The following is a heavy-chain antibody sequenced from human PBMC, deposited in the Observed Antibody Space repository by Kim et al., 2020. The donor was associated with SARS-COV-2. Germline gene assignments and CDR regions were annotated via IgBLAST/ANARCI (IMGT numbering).Heavy chain of an antibody. J-gene: IGHJ5*01. CDR3: ARGGGSGYSYGYWFAY. CDR2: INHSGST. V-gene: IGHV4-34*01. Sequence: SETLSLTCAVYGGSFSGYYWSWIRQPPGKGLEWIGEINHSGSTNYNPSLKSRVTISVDTSKNQFSLKLSSVTAADTAVYYCARGGGSGYSYGYWFAYWGQGTLVTVSS. D-gene: IGHD5-18*01. CDR1: GGSFSGYY.